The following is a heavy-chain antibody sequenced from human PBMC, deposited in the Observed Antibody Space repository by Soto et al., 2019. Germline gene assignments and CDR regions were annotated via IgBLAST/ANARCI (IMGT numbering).Heavy chain of an antibody. D-gene: IGHD3-22*01. CDR3: ARMYYYDSSWFDP. CDR1: GGSISSSSYY. V-gene: IGHV4-39*01. Sequence: PSETLSLTCTVSGGSISSSSYYWGWIRQPPGKGLEWIGSIYYSGSTYYNPSLKSRVTISVDTSKNQFSLKLSSVTAADTAVYYCARMYYYDSSWFDPWGQGTLVTVSS. J-gene: IGHJ5*02. CDR2: IYYSGST.